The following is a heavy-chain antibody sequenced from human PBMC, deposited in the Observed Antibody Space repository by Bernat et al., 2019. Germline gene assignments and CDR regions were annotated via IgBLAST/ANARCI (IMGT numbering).Heavy chain of an antibody. CDR2: IWYDGSNK. J-gene: IGHJ4*02. V-gene: IGHV3-33*01. D-gene: IGHD6-13*01. CDR1: GFTFSSYG. CDR3: ARDGSWYSSSWFDY. Sequence: VQLMESGGGLVQAGGSLRLSCAASGFTFSSYGMHWVRQAPGKGLEWVAVIWYDGSNKYYADSVKGRFTISRDNSKNTLYLQMNSLRAEDTAVYYCARDGSWYSSSWFDYWGQGTLVTVSS.